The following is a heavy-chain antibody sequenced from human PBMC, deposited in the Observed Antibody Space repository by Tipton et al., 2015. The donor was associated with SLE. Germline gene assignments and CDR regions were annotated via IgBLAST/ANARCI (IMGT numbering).Heavy chain of an antibody. CDR3: ARELIPLYGMDV. V-gene: IGHV3-53*05. J-gene: IGHJ6*02. Sequence: GSLRLSCAASGLNVNRNFLSWVRQAPGKGLEWVSIIYSGGTTYYADSVKSRFTISRDNSKNTLYLQMNSLRPEDTAVYYCARELIPLYGMDVWGQGTTVTVSS. CDR2: IYSGGTT. D-gene: IGHD3-16*01. CDR1: GLNVNRNF.